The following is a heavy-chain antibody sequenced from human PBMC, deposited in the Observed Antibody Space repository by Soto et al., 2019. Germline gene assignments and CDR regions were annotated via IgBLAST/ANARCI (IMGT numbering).Heavy chain of an antibody. D-gene: IGHD3-16*01. Sequence: SETLSLTCTVSGGAISSSHSYWAWIRQPPGKGLELIGSLFYSGTTYYNPSLKSRVTISVDTSKNHFSLKLRSVTAADTAVYYGARPYVGETGLVDSWGQGILVTVSS. CDR3: ARPYVGETGLVDS. V-gene: IGHV4-39*02. J-gene: IGHJ4*02. CDR1: GGAISSSHSY. CDR2: LFYSGTT.